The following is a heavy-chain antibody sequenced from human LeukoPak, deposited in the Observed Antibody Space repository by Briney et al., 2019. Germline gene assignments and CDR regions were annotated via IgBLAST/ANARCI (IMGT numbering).Heavy chain of an antibody. J-gene: IGHJ6*03. CDR2: ISAYNGNT. CDR3: ARDRGGSWYDYYYYMDV. V-gene: IGHV1-18*01. CDR1: GYTFTSYG. D-gene: IGHD6-13*01. Sequence: GASVKVSCKASGYTFTSYGISWVRQAPGQGLEWMGWISAYNGNTNYAQKLQGRVTMTTDTSTSTAYMELRSLRSDDTAVYYCARDRGGSWYDYYYYMDVWGKGTTVTISS.